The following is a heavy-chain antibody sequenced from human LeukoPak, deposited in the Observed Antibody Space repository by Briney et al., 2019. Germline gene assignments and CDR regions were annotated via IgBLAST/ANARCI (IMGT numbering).Heavy chain of an antibody. V-gene: IGHV4-34*01. CDR3: ARSEPVYYYYMDV. CDR1: GGSFSGYY. Sequence: SETLSLTCAVYGGSFSGYYWSWIRQPPGKGLEWIGEINHSGSTNYNPSLKSRVTISVDTSKNQFSLKLSSVTAADTAVYYCARSEPVYYYYMDVWGKGTTVTVSS. J-gene: IGHJ6*03. CDR2: INHSGST.